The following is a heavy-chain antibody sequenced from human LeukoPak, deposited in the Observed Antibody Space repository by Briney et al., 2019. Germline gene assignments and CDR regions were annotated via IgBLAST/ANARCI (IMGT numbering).Heavy chain of an antibody. CDR1: GFSFSDYY. Sequence: GGSLRLSCAASGFSFSDYYMSWIRQAPGKGLERVSYISSSGSTIYYADSVKGRFTISRDNAKNSLYLQMNSLRAEDTAVYYCARDVEMATIAFDYWGQGTLVTVSS. J-gene: IGHJ4*02. CDR2: ISSSGSTI. V-gene: IGHV3-11*01. CDR3: ARDVEMATIAFDY. D-gene: IGHD5-24*01.